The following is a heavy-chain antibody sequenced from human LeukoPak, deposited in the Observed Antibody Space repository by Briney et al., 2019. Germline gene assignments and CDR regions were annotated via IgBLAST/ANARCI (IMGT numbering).Heavy chain of an antibody. CDR3: AGGTFDGPLYGTYWYFHV. CDR2: VYSNGNT. J-gene: IGHJ2*01. D-gene: IGHD1-14*01. Sequence: SETLSLTCTVSGGSIKNNYWSWIRQPPEKALEWIGYVYSNGNTNYNPSLKSRVTMSIETSKNQFSLKVPSVTAADAAVYYCAGGTFDGPLYGTYWYFHVWGRGTLVTVSS. V-gene: IGHV4-59*01. CDR1: GGSIKNNY.